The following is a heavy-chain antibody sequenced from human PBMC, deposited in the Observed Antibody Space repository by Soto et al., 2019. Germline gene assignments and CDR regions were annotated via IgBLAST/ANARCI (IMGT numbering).Heavy chain of an antibody. J-gene: IGHJ4*02. CDR1: GFTFDDYG. V-gene: IGHV3-20*04. Sequence: EVQLVESGGGVVRPGGSLRLSCAASGFTFDDYGMSWVRQAPGKGLEWVSGINWNGGSTGYADSVKGRFTISRDNAKNSLYLQMNSLRAEDAALYYCARASANGDYVDYFDYWGQGTLVTVSS. CDR2: INWNGGST. D-gene: IGHD4-17*01. CDR3: ARASANGDYVDYFDY.